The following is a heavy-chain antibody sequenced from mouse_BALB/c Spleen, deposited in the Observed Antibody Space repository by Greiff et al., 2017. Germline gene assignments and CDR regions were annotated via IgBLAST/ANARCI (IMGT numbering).Heavy chain of an antibody. CDR3: ARDNYYAMDY. Sequence: EVKVEESGGGLVKPGGSLKLSCAASGFTFSSYAMSWVRQSPEKRLEWVAEISSGGSYTYYPDTVTGRFTISRDNAKNTLYLEMSSLRSEDTAMYYCARDNYYAMDYWGQGTSVTVSS. V-gene: IGHV5-9-4*01. CDR1: GFTFSSYA. CDR2: ISSGGSYT. J-gene: IGHJ4*01.